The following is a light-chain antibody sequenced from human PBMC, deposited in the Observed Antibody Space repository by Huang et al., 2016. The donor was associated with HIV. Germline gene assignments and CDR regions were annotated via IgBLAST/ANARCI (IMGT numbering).Light chain of an antibody. V-gene: IGKV3-20*01. CDR2: GAS. Sequence: EIVLTQSPGTLSLSPGERATLSCGASRTVSSNYLAWYQQKPGQAPSLLIYGASSRTTGIPDRFSGSGAGTDCTLTISRLEPEDFAVYYCQQYGTSATFGGGTKVEF. CDR3: QQYGTSAT. J-gene: IGKJ4*01. CDR1: RTVSSNY.